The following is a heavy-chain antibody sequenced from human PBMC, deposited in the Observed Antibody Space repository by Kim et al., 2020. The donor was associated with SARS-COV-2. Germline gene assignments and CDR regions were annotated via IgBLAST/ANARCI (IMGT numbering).Heavy chain of an antibody. CDR2: IKSKTDGGTT. J-gene: IGHJ3*02. CDR1: GFTFSNAW. CDR3: TTAAEAPHYYDSSGYYSESRDAFDI. Sequence: GGSLRLSCAASGFTFSNAWMSWVRQAPGKGLEWVGRIKSKTDGGTTDYAAPVKGRFTISRDDSKNTLYLQMNSLKTEDTAVYYCTTAAEAPHYYDSSGYYSESRDAFDIWGQGTMGTVSS. D-gene: IGHD3-22*01. V-gene: IGHV3-15*01.